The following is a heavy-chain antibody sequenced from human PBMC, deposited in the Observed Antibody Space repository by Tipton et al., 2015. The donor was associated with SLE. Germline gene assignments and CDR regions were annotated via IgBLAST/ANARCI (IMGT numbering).Heavy chain of an antibody. V-gene: IGHV3-23*01. J-gene: IGHJ5*02. Sequence: SLRLSCEAYGFTFSDYAMSWVRQAPGKGPEWVSGISRRSGDHTYYADSVKGRFTISRDNSKNTLYLQMNSLRAEDTATYYCAKDWELSALDRWGQGTLVTVSS. CDR1: GFTFSDYA. D-gene: IGHD3-16*02. CDR3: AKDWELSALDR. CDR2: ISRRSGDHT.